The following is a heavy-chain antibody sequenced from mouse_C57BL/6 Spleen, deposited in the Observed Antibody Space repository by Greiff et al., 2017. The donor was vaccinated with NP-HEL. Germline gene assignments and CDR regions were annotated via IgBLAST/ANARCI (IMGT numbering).Heavy chain of an antibody. CDR2: IYPGDGDT. D-gene: IGHD2-1*01. CDR1: GYAFSSSW. CDR3: AAYGNYEGWFAD. V-gene: IGHV1-82*01. J-gene: IGHJ3*01. Sequence: QVQLQQSGPELVKPGASVKISCKASGYAFSSSWMNWVKQRPGKGLEWIGRIYPGDGDTNYNGKFKGKATLTADKSSSTAYMQLSSVTSEDSAVYFCAAYGNYEGWFADWGQGTPVTVSA.